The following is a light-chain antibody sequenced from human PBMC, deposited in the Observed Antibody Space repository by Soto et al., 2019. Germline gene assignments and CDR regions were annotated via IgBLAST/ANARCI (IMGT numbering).Light chain of an antibody. V-gene: IGLV6-57*01. CDR1: SGSIASNY. J-gene: IGLJ3*02. CDR3: QSYDSSTMGWV. CDR2: EDN. Sequence: NFMLTQPHSVSESPGKTVTISCTRSSGSIASNYVQWYQQRPGSSPTTVIYEDNQRPSGVPDRFSGSIDSSSNSASLTISGLKTEDEAGYYCQSYDSSTMGWVFGGGTKLTVL.